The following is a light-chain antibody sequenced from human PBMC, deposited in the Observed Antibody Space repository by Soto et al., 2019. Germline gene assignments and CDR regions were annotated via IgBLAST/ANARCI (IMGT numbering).Light chain of an antibody. J-gene: IGKJ3*01. V-gene: IGKV3-20*01. CDR2: GAS. CDR1: QSVSNSY. Sequence: DIVLTQSPGTLSLSPGERATLSCRARQSVSNSYLAWYQQKPGQAPRLLIYGASSRAAGIPDRFSGSGSGTDFTLTISRLEPEDFAVYYCQQYAKIPRFTFGPGTTVDI. CDR3: QQYAKIPRFT.